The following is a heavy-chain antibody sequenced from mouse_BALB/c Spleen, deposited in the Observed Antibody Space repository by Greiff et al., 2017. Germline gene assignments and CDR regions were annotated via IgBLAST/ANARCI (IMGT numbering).Heavy chain of an antibody. CDR1: GFTFTDYY. Sequence: EVQLVESGGGLVQPGGSLRLSCATSGFTFTDYYMSWVRQPPGKALEWLGFIRNKANGYTTEYSASVKGRFTISRDNSQSILYLQMNTLRAEDSATYYCARDGGTYYFDYWGQGTTLTVSS. D-gene: IGHD3-3*01. CDR3: ARDGGTYYFDY. V-gene: IGHV7-3*02. J-gene: IGHJ2*01. CDR2: IRNKANGYTT.